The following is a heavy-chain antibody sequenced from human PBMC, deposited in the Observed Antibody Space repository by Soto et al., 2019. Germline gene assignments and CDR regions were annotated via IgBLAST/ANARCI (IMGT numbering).Heavy chain of an antibody. CDR3: ARNGRTGTLYYSGMDV. V-gene: IGHV1-69*12. Sequence: QVQLVQSGAEVKKPGSSVKVSCKASGGTFSSYAISWVRQAPGQGLEWMGGIIPIFGTENYAQKFQGRVTMTADESTSTAYMELSSLRSEDTAVYYCARNGRTGTLYYSGMDVWGQGTTVTVSS. CDR1: GGTFSSYA. J-gene: IGHJ6*02. D-gene: IGHD1-1*01. CDR2: IIPIFGTE.